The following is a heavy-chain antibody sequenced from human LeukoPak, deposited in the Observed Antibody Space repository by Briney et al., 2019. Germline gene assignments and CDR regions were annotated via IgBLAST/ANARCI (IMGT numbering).Heavy chain of an antibody. D-gene: IGHD3-3*01. CDR1: GGSISSYY. Sequence: SETLSLTCTVSGGSISSYYWSWIRQPPGKGLEWIGYIYTSGSTNYNPSLKSRVTISVDTSKNQFSLKLSSVTAADTAVYYCASRYDFWSGFDYWGQGTLVTVSS. CDR2: IYTSGST. V-gene: IGHV4-4*09. J-gene: IGHJ4*02. CDR3: ASRYDFWSGFDY.